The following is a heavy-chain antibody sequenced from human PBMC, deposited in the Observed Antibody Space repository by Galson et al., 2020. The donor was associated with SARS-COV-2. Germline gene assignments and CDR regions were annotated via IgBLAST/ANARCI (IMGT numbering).Heavy chain of an antibody. CDR3: ARDRAPYFGGQSYAMDV. V-gene: IGHV3-9*01. D-gene: IGHD3-10*01. CDR1: GFTFDTYA. Sequence: SLKISCAASGFTFDTYAMHWVRQAPGKGLEWVSAISWNSGRMGYADSVRGRFTISRDSAKNSLYLQMDSLRPEDTGLYYCARDRAPYFGGQSYAMDVWGQGTTVTVSS. CDR2: ISWNSGRM. J-gene: IGHJ6*02.